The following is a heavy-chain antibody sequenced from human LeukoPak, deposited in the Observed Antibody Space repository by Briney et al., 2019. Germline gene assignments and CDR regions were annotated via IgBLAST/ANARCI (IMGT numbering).Heavy chain of an antibody. V-gene: IGHV3-7*03. CDR1: GFTFSSYW. J-gene: IGHJ3*02. Sequence: YPGGSLRLSCAASGFTFSSYWMSWVRQAPGKGLEWVANIKQDGSEKYYVDSVKGRFTISRDNAKNSLYLQMNSLRAEDTALYYCAKLGSNYDILTGAPDAFDIWGQGTMVTVSS. CDR3: AKLGSNYDILTGAPDAFDI. CDR2: IKQDGSEK. D-gene: IGHD3-9*01.